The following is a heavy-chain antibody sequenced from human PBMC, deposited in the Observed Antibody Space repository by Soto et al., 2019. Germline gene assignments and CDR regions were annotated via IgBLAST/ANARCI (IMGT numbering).Heavy chain of an antibody. CDR1: GFTFRSYV. CDR3: ARGGTTGGLGV. D-gene: IGHD3-16*01. Sequence: QVHLVESGGGVVQPGTSLRVSCVGSGFTFRSYVIHWVRQAPGKGLEWVALTSYDGSDKYYGDSVRGRFTISRDNSRNTVDLQMDSLSLEDTALYYGARGGTTGGLGVWGQGTLVSVSS. V-gene: IGHV3-30*19. CDR2: TSYDGSDK. J-gene: IGHJ1*01.